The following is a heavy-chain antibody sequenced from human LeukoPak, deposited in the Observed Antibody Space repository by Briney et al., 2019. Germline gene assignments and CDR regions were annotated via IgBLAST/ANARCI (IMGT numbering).Heavy chain of an antibody. V-gene: IGHV3-9*03. CDR3: AKDRSIFGVVTHAFDI. CDR1: GFTFDDYA. Sequence: GGSLRLSCAASGFTFDDYAMHWVRQAPGKGLEWVSGISWNSGSIGYADSVKGRFTISRDNAKNSLYLQMNSLRAEDMALYYCAKDRSIFGVVTHAFDIWGQGTMVTVSS. J-gene: IGHJ3*02. D-gene: IGHD3-3*01. CDR2: ISWNSGSI.